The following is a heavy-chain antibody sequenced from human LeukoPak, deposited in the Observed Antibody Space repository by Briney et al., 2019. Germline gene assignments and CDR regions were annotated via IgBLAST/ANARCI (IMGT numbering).Heavy chain of an antibody. CDR3: ARFYNFYGDYYFDY. Sequence: ASVKVSCKASGYTFTGYYMHWVRQAPGQGLEWMGWINPNSGGTNYAQKFQGRVAMTRDTSIRTAYMELSRLRSDDTAVYYCARFYNFYGDYYFDYWGQGTLVTVSP. V-gene: IGHV1-2*02. CDR1: GYTFTGYY. CDR2: INPNSGGT. D-gene: IGHD4-17*01. J-gene: IGHJ4*02.